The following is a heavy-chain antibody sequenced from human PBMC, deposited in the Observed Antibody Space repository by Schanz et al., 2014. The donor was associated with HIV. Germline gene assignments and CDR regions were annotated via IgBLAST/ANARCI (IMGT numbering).Heavy chain of an antibody. J-gene: IGHJ6*02. Sequence: EVQLVESGGGLVQPGGSLRLSCAASGFTFSRYWMTWVRQAPGKGLEWVDNIKEDGSEKYHADSVKGRFTISRDNAKNSLFLQMESLRAEDTAVYYCARDGGEVWGQGTTVTVSS. CDR1: GFTFSRYW. CDR2: IKEDGSEK. V-gene: IGHV3-7*01. D-gene: IGHD3-16*01. CDR3: ARDGGEV.